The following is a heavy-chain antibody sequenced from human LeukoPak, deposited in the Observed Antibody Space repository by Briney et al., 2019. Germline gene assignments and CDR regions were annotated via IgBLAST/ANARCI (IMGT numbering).Heavy chain of an antibody. D-gene: IGHD2-2*02. CDR1: GYTFTGYY. V-gene: IGHV1-2*02. J-gene: IGHJ1*01. Sequence: ASVKVSCKXSGYTFTGYYMHWVRQAPGQGLEWMGWINPNSGGTNYSQKFQGRVTMTRDTSISTAYMELSRLRSDDTAVYYCARVFGYCSSTSCYRLQHWGQGTLVTVSS. CDR2: INPNSGGT. CDR3: ARVFGYCSSTSCYRLQH.